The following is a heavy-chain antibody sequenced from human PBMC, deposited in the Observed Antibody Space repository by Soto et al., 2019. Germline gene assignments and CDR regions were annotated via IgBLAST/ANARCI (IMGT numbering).Heavy chain of an antibody. CDR2: VHPYEGTT. J-gene: IGHJ4*02. D-gene: IGHD2-15*01. CDR3: ARDQGTVVTQTLDY. V-gene: IGHV1-18*04. Sequence: ASVKVSCKTSGFTFTSYPFSWVRQAPGQGLEWLAWVHPYEGTTKVAHQFRDRLTVTTDTSAATVFMELTRLTSDDTAVYYCARDQGTVVTQTLDYWGQGALVTVSS. CDR1: GFTFTSYP.